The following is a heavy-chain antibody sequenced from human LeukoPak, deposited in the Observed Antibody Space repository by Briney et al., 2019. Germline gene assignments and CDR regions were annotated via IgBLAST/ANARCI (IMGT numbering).Heavy chain of an antibody. CDR1: GXTFSSCA. CDR3: AKVAGLEYCSSTSCYGYYYYGMDV. D-gene: IGHD2-2*01. J-gene: IGHJ6*02. Sequence: GGSLRLSCAASGXTFSSCAVSWVRQAPGKGLEWVSVITDSGSGGRTFYADSVKGRFTISRDNSKNTLYLQMSSLRAEDTAVYYCAKVAGLEYCSSTSCYGYYYYGMDVWGQGTTVTVSS. V-gene: IGHV3-23*01. CDR2: ITDSGSGGRT.